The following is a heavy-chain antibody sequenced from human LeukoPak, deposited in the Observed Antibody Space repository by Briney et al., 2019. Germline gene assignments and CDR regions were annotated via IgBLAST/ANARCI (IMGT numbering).Heavy chain of an antibody. D-gene: IGHD4-11*01. J-gene: IGHJ4*02. CDR3: ARGRLKQYYFDY. Sequence: ASVKVSCKASGYTFTSYDINWVRQATGQGLEWMGWMNPNSGNTGYAQKFQGRVTITRNTSISTAYMELSSLRSEDTAVYYCARGRLKQYYFDYWGQGTLVTVSS. CDR2: MNPNSGNT. V-gene: IGHV1-8*03. CDR1: GYTFTSYD.